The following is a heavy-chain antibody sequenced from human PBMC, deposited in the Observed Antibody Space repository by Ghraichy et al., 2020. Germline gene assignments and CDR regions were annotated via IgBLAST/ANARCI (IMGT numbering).Heavy chain of an antibody. CDR1: GGSISSYY. D-gene: IGHD3-10*01. CDR2: IYYSGST. J-gene: IGHJ4*02. CDR3: ARGESLRGYGSGSSNYFDY. Sequence: GSLRLSCTVSGGSISSYYWSWIRQPPGKGLEWIGYIYYSGSTNYNPSLKSRVTISVDTSKNQFSLKLSSVTAADTAVYYCARGESLRGYGSGSSNYFDYWGQGTLVTVSS. V-gene: IGHV4-59*01.